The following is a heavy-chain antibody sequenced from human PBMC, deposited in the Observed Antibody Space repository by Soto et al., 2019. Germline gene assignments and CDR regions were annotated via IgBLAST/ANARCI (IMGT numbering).Heavy chain of an antibody. Sequence: SVKVSCKASGGTFSSYTISWVRQAPGQGLEWMGRIIPILGIANYAQKFQGRVTITADKSTSTAYMELSSLRSEDTAVYYCAREYYDILTGARAYYFDYWGQGTLVTVSS. D-gene: IGHD3-9*01. CDR3: AREYYDILTGARAYYFDY. CDR1: GGTFSSYT. V-gene: IGHV1-69*02. CDR2: IIPILGIA. J-gene: IGHJ4*02.